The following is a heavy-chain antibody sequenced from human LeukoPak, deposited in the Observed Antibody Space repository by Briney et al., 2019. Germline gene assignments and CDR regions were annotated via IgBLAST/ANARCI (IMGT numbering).Heavy chain of an antibody. Sequence: GGSLRLFCAASGFTFRSYAIYWVRRAPGKGVEGVSGISGRGGDTYFADSVRGRFTILRDNSKNTVFLQMDIQRAEDTAVYYCAKTTDGYSSGRYPGWPIDYWGQGTLVTVSS. CDR1: GFTFRSYA. V-gene: IGHV3-23*01. CDR3: AKTTDGYSSGRYPGWPIDY. J-gene: IGHJ4*02. CDR2: ISGRGGDT. D-gene: IGHD6-19*01.